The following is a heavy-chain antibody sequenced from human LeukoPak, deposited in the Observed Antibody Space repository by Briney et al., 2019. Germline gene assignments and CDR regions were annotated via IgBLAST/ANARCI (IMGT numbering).Heavy chain of an antibody. CDR2: ISYDGSNK. Sequence: GGSLRLSCAASGFTFSSYGMHWVRQAPGKGLEWVAVISYDGSNKYYADSVKGRFTISRDNSKNTLYLQMNSLRAEDTAVYYCAKSVKYYYDSSGSAIDYWGQGTLVTVSS. CDR1: GFTFSSYG. D-gene: IGHD3-22*01. J-gene: IGHJ4*02. CDR3: AKSVKYYYDSSGSAIDY. V-gene: IGHV3-30*18.